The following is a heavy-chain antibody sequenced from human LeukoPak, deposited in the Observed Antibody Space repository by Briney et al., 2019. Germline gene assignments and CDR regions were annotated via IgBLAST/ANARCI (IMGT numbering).Heavy chain of an antibody. CDR2: IYSGGST. V-gene: IGHV3-66*01. Sequence: GGSLRLSCAASGFTVSSNYMSWVRQAPGKGLEWVSVIYSGGSTYYADSVEGRFTISRDNSKNTLYLQMNSLRAEDTAVYYCARRRAGRDYYYGMDVWGQGTTVTVSS. CDR1: GFTVSSNY. CDR3: ARRRAGRDYYYGMDV. J-gene: IGHJ6*02. D-gene: IGHD6-19*01.